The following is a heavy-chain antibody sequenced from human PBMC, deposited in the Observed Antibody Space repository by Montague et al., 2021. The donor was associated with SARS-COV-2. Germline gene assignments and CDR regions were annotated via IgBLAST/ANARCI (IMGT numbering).Heavy chain of an antibody. J-gene: IGHJ3*02. V-gene: IGHV4-31*03. CDR1: GGSISSGGYY. D-gene: IGHD2-2*01. CDR3: ARAAAGPAAFFTGFPRPIDAFDI. Sequence: TLSLTCTVSGGSISSGGYYWSWIRQHPGKGLEWIGYIYYSGSTYYNPSLKSRVTISVDTSKNQFSLKLSSVTAADTAVYYCARAAAGPAAFFTGFPRPIDAFDIWGQGTMVTVSS. CDR2: IYYSGST.